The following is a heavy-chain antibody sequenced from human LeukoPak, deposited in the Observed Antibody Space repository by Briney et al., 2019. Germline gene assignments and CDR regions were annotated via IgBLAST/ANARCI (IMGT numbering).Heavy chain of an antibody. Sequence: GGSLRLSCAASGFTFSSYSMNWVRQAPGKGLEWVSSISSRSSYIYYADSVKGRFTISRDNAKNSLYLQMNSLRAEDTAIYYCARDERLLSFLKWGQGTLVTVSS. D-gene: IGHD3-3*01. CDR2: ISSRSSYI. CDR1: GFTFSSYS. CDR3: ARDERLLSFLK. J-gene: IGHJ4*02. V-gene: IGHV3-21*04.